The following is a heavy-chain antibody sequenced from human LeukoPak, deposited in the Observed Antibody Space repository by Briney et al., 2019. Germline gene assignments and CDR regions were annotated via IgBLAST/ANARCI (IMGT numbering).Heavy chain of an antibody. J-gene: IGHJ1*01. CDR2: IYHSGST. V-gene: IGHV4-59*01. CDR3: ARGGAARLHFQN. Sequence: SETLSLTCTVSGGSLCTYYWNWLRQPPGKGLEWIGYIYHSGSTNYNPSLQSRVTISVDTSKNQFSLNLNSVTAADTAVYYCARGGAARLHFQNWGQGTLVTVSS. D-gene: IGHD6-6*01. CDR1: GGSLCTYY.